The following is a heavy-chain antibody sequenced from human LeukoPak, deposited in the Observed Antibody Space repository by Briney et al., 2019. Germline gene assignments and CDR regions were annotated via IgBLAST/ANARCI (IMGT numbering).Heavy chain of an antibody. V-gene: IGHV4-39*01. CDR3: ARHAVMTTSAFDI. Sequence: SETLSLTCTVSGGSISSSSYYWGWIRQPPGKGLEWIGSIYYSGSTYYNPSLESRVTISVDTSKNQFSLKLSSVTAADTAVYYCARHAVMTTSAFDIWGQGTMVTVSS. J-gene: IGHJ3*02. CDR2: IYYSGST. D-gene: IGHD3-22*01. CDR1: GGSISSSSYY.